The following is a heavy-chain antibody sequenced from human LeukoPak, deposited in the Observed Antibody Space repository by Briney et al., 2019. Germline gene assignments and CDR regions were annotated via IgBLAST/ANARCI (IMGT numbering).Heavy chain of an antibody. CDR1: GYSIDSGYF. J-gene: IGHJ6*03. D-gene: IGHD3-16*01. V-gene: IGHV4-38-2*02. CDR3: AGRPDWGYDYYMDV. Sequence: SETLSLTCNVSGYSIDSGYFWGWIRQPPGKGLEWIGGVYSSGTTYYNPSLESRLTISLKTSKNQFSLKLRSVTAADTAVYYCAGRPDWGYDYYMDVWGKGTTVTVSS. CDR2: VYSSGTT.